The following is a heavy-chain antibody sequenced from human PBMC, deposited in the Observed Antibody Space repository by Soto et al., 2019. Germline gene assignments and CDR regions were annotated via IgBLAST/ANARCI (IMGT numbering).Heavy chain of an antibody. Sequence: GASVKVSCKASGYTFTSYGISWVRQAPGQGLEWMGWISAYNGNTNYAQKLQGRVTMTTDTSTSTAYMELRSLRSDDTAVYYCARDHYDFWSGYYRYYYMDVWGEGTTVTVSS. V-gene: IGHV1-18*01. CDR3: ARDHYDFWSGYYRYYYMDV. CDR2: ISAYNGNT. CDR1: GYTFTSYG. J-gene: IGHJ6*03. D-gene: IGHD3-3*01.